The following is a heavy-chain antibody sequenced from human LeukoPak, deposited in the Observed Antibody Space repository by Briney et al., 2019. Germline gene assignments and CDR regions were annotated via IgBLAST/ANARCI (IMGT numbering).Heavy chain of an antibody. CDR1: GFTFSSYA. J-gene: IGHJ4*02. Sequence: PGGSLRLSCAASGFTFSSYAMSWVRQAPGKGLEWVSAISGSGDSTYYGDSVKGRFTISRDNSKNTLYLQMNSLRAEDTAVYYCARDGGAHSLDYWGQGTLVTVSS. CDR2: ISGSGDST. D-gene: IGHD3-10*01. CDR3: ARDGGAHSLDY. V-gene: IGHV3-23*01.